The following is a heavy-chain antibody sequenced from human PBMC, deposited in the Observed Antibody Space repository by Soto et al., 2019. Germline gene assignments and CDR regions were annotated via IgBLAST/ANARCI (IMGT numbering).Heavy chain of an antibody. Sequence: EVQLVESGGGLVKPGGSLRLSCAASGFTFNTYSMNWVRQAPGEGLEWVSSISRTSAYIYYADSVRGRFTISRDNAKNSLSLQMTCLTPEDTAVYYCAREKRGADAWFSDLWGRGTLVTVSS. D-gene: IGHD3-16*01. V-gene: IGHV3-21*01. J-gene: IGHJ2*01. CDR1: GFTFNTYS. CDR2: ISRTSAYI. CDR3: AREKRGADAWFSDL.